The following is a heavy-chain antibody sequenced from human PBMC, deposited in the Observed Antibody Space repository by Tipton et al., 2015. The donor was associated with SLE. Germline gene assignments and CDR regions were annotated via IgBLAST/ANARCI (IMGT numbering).Heavy chain of an antibody. CDR3: ASLGAAAGTRAEYFQH. D-gene: IGHD6-13*01. Sequence: LRLSCTVSGGSSSSYYWSWIRQPPGKGLEWIGYIYYSGSTNYNPSLKSRVTISVDTSKNQFSLKLSSVTAADTAVYYCASLGAAAGTRAEYFQHWGQGTLVTVSS. CDR1: GGSSSSYY. V-gene: IGHV4-59*01. CDR2: IYYSGST. J-gene: IGHJ1*01.